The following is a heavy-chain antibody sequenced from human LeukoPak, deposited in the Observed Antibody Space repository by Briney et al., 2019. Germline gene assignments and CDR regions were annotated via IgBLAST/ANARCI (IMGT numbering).Heavy chain of an antibody. D-gene: IGHD4-23*01. CDR2: ISGSGGST. V-gene: IGHV3-23*01. CDR3: AKAGGYGGNSWPDY. J-gene: IGHJ4*02. Sequence: PGGSLRLSCAASGFTFSSYAMSWVRQAPGKGLEWASAISGSGGSTYYADSVKGRFTISRDNSKNTLYLQMNSLRAEDTAVFYCAKAGGYGGNSWPDYWGQGTLVTVSS. CDR1: GFTFSSYA.